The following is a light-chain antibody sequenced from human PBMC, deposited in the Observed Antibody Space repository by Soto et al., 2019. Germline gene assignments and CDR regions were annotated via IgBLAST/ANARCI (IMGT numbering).Light chain of an antibody. CDR2: NVS. Sequence: VLTQSPLSVSVTVGQPASISCRTSRSLVFRDGNTYLHWFQQRPGQSPRRLIENVSNRDSGVPDRFSGSGSGTDFTLEISRVEAEDVGVYYCMQYTYWPHTFGHGTRLEIK. J-gene: IGKJ5*01. CDR1: RSLVFRDGNTY. CDR3: MQYTYWPHT. V-gene: IGKV2-30*01.